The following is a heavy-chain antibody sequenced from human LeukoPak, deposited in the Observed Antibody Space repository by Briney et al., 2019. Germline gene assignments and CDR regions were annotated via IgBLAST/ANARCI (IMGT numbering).Heavy chain of an antibody. D-gene: IGHD4-17*01. CDR3: AHGGLRTNLDY. V-gene: IGHV2-5*02. J-gene: IGHJ4*02. CDR1: GFSLSTPGEG. CDR2: IYWDDDK. Sequence: SGPTLVKPTQTLTLTCTFSGFSLSTPGEGLGWIRQPPGKALKWLALIYWDDDKRYSPSLKSRLTITKDTSKDQVVLTMTNMDPVDTATYYCAHGGLRTNLDYWLRGTLVSVSS.